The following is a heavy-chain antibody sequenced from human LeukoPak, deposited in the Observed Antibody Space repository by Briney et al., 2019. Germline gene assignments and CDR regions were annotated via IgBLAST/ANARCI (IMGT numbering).Heavy chain of an antibody. D-gene: IGHD4-11*01. J-gene: IGHJ4*02. V-gene: IGHV3-53*01. CDR1: GFTVSSNY. Sequence: TGGSLRLSCAASGFTVSSNYMSWVRQAPGKGLEWGLVIYSDGSTYYADSVKGRFTISRDNSKNTLYLQMNSLSAEATAVYYCATPGNDYTDLSRPFDYWGQGTLVTVSS. CDR3: ATPGNDYTDLSRPFDY. CDR2: IYSDGST.